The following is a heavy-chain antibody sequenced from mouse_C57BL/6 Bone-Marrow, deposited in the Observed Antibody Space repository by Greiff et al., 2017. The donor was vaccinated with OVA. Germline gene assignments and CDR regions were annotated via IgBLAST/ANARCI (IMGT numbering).Heavy chain of an antibody. CDR3: ARPYYYGSSSLAMDY. J-gene: IGHJ4*01. Sequence: VQLQQSGPELVKPGASVKISCKASGYAFSSSWMNWVKQRPGKGLEWIGRIYPGDGDTNYNGKFKGKATLTADKSSSTAYMQLSSLTSEDSAVYFCARPYYYGSSSLAMDYWGQGTSVTVSS. V-gene: IGHV1-82*01. CDR1: GYAFSSSW. CDR2: IYPGDGDT. D-gene: IGHD1-1*01.